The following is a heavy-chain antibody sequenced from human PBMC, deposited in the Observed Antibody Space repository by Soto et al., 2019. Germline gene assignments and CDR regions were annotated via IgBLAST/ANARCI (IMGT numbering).Heavy chain of an antibody. Sequence: GGSLRLSCAASGFTFSSYAMSWVRQAPGKGLEWVSAISGSGGSTYYADSVKGRFTISRDNSKNTLYLQMNSLRAEDTAVYYCAITRPYCSSTSRYAFAYWGQGTLVTVSS. D-gene: IGHD2-2*01. V-gene: IGHV3-23*01. CDR1: GFTFSSYA. CDR3: AITRPYCSSTSRYAFAY. CDR2: ISGSGGST. J-gene: IGHJ4*02.